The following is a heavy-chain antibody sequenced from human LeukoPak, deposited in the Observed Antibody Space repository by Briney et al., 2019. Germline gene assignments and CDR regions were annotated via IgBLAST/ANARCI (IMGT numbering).Heavy chain of an antibody. V-gene: IGHV3-74*01. Sequence: GGSLRLSCAASGFTFSSYWMHWVRQAPGKGLVWVSRINSDGSSTDYADSVKGRFTISRDNAKNTQYLQMNSLTAEDTAVYYCASRPRGTYFFDHWGQGTLVTVSS. CDR3: ASRPRGTYFFDH. CDR2: INSDGSST. D-gene: IGHD3-16*01. CDR1: GFTFSSYW. J-gene: IGHJ4*02.